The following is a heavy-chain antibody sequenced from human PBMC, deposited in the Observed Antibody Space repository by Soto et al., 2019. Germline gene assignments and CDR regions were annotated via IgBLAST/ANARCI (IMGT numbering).Heavy chain of an antibody. V-gene: IGHV3-33*01. CDR2: IWYDGSNK. CDR3: EREAVAGSFDY. CDR1: GFTFSSYG. D-gene: IGHD6-19*01. Sequence: PGGSLRLSCAASGFTFSSYGMHWVRQAPGKGLEWVAVIWYDGSNKYYADSVKGRFTISRDNSKNTLYLQMNSLRAEDTAVYYCEREAVAGSFDYWGQGNLVTVSS. J-gene: IGHJ4*02.